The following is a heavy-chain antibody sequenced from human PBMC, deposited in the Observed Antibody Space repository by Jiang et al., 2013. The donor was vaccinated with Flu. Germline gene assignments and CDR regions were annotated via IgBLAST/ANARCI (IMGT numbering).Heavy chain of an antibody. CDR3: ARTEGFTMIIVTGMDV. Sequence: GAEVKRPGASVKVSCKTSGYSFTTYSISWMRQAPGQGLEWMGWVSPYNGRVNYAQKFQGRVSMTTDTSATTAYMELRSLRSDDTAVYYRARTEGFTMIIVTGMDVWGQGTTVTVSS. CDR2: VSPYNGRV. V-gene: IGHV1-18*01. D-gene: IGHD3-22*01. CDR1: GYSFTTYS. J-gene: IGHJ6*02.